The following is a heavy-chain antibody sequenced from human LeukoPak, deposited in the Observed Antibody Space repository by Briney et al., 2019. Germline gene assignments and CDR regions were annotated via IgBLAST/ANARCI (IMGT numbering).Heavy chain of an antibody. CDR3: ARVVSGYSSSWYVRDYYYMDV. CDR2: ISSSGSTI. D-gene: IGHD6-13*01. CDR1: GFTFSDYY. J-gene: IGHJ6*03. V-gene: IGHV3-11*04. Sequence: GGSLRLSCAASGFTFSDYYMSWIRQAPGKGLEWVSYISSSGSTIYYADSVKGRFTISRDNAKNSLYLQMNSLRAEDTAVYYCARVVSGYSSSWYVRDYYYMDVWGKGTTVTVSS.